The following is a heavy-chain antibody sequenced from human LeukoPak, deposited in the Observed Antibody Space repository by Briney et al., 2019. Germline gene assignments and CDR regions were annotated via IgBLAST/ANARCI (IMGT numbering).Heavy chain of an antibody. Sequence: PGGSLRLSCAASGFTFSSYSMNWVRQAPGKGLEWVSYISSSSSTIYYADSVKGRFTISRDNAKNSLYPQMNSLRAEDTAVYYCAREKSGSYQDWGQGTLVTVSS. CDR3: AREKSGSYQD. CDR1: GFTFSSYS. D-gene: IGHD1-26*01. V-gene: IGHV3-48*04. CDR2: ISSSSSTI. J-gene: IGHJ4*02.